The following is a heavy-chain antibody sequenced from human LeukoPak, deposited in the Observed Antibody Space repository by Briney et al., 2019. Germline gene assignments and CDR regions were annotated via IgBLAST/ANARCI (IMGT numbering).Heavy chain of an antibody. V-gene: IGHV3-23*01. D-gene: IGHD2-2*01. J-gene: IGHJ5*02. Sequence: GGSLRLSCAASGFTFSSYAMSWVRQAPGKGLEWVSAISGSGGSTYYADSVKGRFTISRDNSKNTLYLQMNSLRAEDTAVYYCAAMWGGTSVYSFDPWGQGTLVTVSS. CDR2: ISGSGGST. CDR3: AAMWGGTSVYSFDP. CDR1: GFTFSSYA.